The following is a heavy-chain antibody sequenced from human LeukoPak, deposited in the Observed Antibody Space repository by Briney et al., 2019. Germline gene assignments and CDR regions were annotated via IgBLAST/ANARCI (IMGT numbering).Heavy chain of an antibody. CDR3: ATGARLGSGVLHAYFDY. CDR1: GYTLTELS. V-gene: IGHV1-24*01. J-gene: IGHJ4*02. D-gene: IGHD2-15*01. Sequence: ASVKVSSKVSGYTLTELSMHWVRQAPGKGLEWMGGFDPEDGETIYAQKFQGRVTMTEDTSTDTAYMELSSLRSEDTAVYYCATGARLGSGVLHAYFDYWGQGTLVTVSS. CDR2: FDPEDGET.